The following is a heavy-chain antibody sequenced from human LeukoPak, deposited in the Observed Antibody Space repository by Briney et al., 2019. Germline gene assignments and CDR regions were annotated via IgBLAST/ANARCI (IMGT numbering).Heavy chain of an antibody. Sequence: PGGSLRLSCAASGFTFSTYAMHWVRQAPGKGLEWVAVISYDGSNKYYADSVKGRFTVSRDNSKNTLYLQMNSLRAEDTAVYYCARDLVYYYDSSAPRGVPRYYGMDVWGQGTTVTVSS. D-gene: IGHD3-22*01. CDR2: ISYDGSNK. CDR3: ARDLVYYYDSSAPRGVPRYYGMDV. J-gene: IGHJ6*02. V-gene: IGHV3-30-3*01. CDR1: GFTFSTYA.